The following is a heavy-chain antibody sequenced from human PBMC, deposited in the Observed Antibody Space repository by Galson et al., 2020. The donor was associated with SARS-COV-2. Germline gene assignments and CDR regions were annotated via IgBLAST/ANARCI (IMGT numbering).Heavy chain of an antibody. CDR2: IYHSGST. V-gene: IGHV4-4*02. CDR1: GGSISSSNW. CDR3: ASRYCSSTSCPNCFDP. J-gene: IGHJ5*02. D-gene: IGHD2-2*01. Sequence: SETLSLTCAVSGGSISSSNWWSWVRQPPGKGLEWIGEIYHSGSTNYNPSLKSRVTISVDKSKNQFSLKLSSVTAADTAVYYCASRYCSSTSCPNCFDPWGQGTLVTVSS.